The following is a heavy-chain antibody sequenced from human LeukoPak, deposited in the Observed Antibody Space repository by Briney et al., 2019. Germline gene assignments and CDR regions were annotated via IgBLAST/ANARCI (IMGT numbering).Heavy chain of an antibody. J-gene: IGHJ6*02. CDR3: ASVLNMGSGWPYYYYYYGMDV. Sequence: SETLSLTCAVCGGSFSGYYWSWIRQPPGKELEWIGEINHSGSTNYNPSLKSRVTISVDTSKNQFSLKLSSVTAADTAVYYCASVLNMGSGWPYYYYYYGMDVWGQGTTVTVSS. CDR2: INHSGST. CDR1: GGSFSGYY. D-gene: IGHD6-19*01. V-gene: IGHV4-34*01.